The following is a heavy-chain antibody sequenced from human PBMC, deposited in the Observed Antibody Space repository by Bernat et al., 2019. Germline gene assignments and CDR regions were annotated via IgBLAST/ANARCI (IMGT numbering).Heavy chain of an antibody. CDR3: ARVRATVTSGWFDP. V-gene: IGHV3-66*01. Sequence: EVQLVESGGGLVQPGGSLRLSCAASGFTVSSNYMSWVRQAPGKGLEWVSVIYSGGSTYYADSVKGRFTISIDNSKNTLYLQMNRLRAEDTAVYYCARVRATVTSGWFDPWGQGTLVTVSS. CDR2: IYSGGST. D-gene: IGHD4-17*01. CDR1: GFTVSSNY. J-gene: IGHJ5*02.